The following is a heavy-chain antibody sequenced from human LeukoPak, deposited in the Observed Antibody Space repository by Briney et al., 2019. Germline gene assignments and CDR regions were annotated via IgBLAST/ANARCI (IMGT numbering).Heavy chain of an antibody. Sequence: ASVKVSCKASGYTFTSYYMHWVRQAPGQGLEWMGIINPSGGSTSYAQKFQGRVTMTRDTSTSTVYMELSSLRSEDTAVCYCAREGVVSYYDILTGYYSPSGFDPWGQGTLVTVSS. CDR1: GYTFTSYY. CDR2: INPSGGST. J-gene: IGHJ5*02. CDR3: AREGVVSYYDILTGYYSPSGFDP. V-gene: IGHV1-46*01. D-gene: IGHD3-9*01.